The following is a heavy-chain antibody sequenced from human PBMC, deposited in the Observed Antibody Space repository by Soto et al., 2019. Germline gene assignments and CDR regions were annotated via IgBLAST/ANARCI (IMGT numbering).Heavy chain of an antibody. V-gene: IGHV1-69*08. J-gene: IGHJ4*02. CDR1: GGTFSSYT. CDR2: IIPILGIA. CDR3: ARDCDCSSNSCPADY. Sequence: QVQLVQSGAEVKKPGSSVKVSCKASGGTFSSYTISWVRQAPGQGLEWMGRIIPILGIANYAQNFQGRVTITADKSTSTAYMELSSLRSEDTAVYYCARDCDCSSNSCPADYWGQGTLVTVSS. D-gene: IGHD2-2*01.